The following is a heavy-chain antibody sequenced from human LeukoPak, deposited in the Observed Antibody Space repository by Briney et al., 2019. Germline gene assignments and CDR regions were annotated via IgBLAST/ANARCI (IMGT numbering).Heavy chain of an antibody. V-gene: IGHV4-30-2*01. J-gene: IGHJ4*02. D-gene: IGHD3-3*01. CDR1: GGSISSGGYY. CDR2: IYHSGST. Sequence: PSETLSLTCTVSGGSISSGGYYWSWIRQPPGKGLEWIGYIYHSGSTYYNPSLKSRVTISVDRSKNQFSLKLSSVTAADTAVYYCARKNYDFWVFEYWGQGTLVTVSS. CDR3: ARKNYDFWVFEY.